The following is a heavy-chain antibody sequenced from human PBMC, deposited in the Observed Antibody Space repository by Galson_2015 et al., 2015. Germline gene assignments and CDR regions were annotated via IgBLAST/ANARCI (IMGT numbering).Heavy chain of an antibody. CDR2: ISDYNGNT. J-gene: IGHJ3*02. CDR1: GYTFTCYG. CDR3: ARPMFRRVIEDAFDI. V-gene: IGHV1-18*01. D-gene: IGHD3-10*01. Sequence: SVKVSCKASGYTFTCYGISWVRQAPGQGLEWMGWISDYNGNTNYAQKLQGRVTMTTDTSTSTAYMELRSLRSDDTAVYYCARPMFRRVIEDAFDIWGQGTMVTVSS.